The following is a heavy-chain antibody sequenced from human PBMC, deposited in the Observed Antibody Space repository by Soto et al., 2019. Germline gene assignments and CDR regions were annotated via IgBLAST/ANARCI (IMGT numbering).Heavy chain of an antibody. Sequence: SETLSLTCTLSGGSISSYFWSWIRQPPGKGLEWIGYIYYSGSTNYNPSLKSRVTMSVDTSKNQFSLKLTTVTAADTAVYYCARQAFEYSSSQGDDAFDIWGQGTMVTVSS. CDR1: GGSISSYF. CDR3: ARQAFEYSSSQGDDAFDI. D-gene: IGHD6-13*01. V-gene: IGHV4-59*08. CDR2: IYYSGST. J-gene: IGHJ3*02.